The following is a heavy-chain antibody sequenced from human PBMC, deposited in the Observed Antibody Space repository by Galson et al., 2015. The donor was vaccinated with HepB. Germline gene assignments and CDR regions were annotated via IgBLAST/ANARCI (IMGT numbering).Heavy chain of an antibody. CDR1: GGSISSTNYY. D-gene: IGHD1-26*01. Sequence: SETLSLTCNVSGGSISSTNYYWGWIRQSPGRGLEWIGSIYYSGSTYYNPSLKSRVTISVDTSKNQFSLKLSSVTAADTAVYYCARLRYSGSYYYFDVWGQGTTVTVSS. J-gene: IGHJ6*03. CDR2: IYYSGST. V-gene: IGHV4-39*07. CDR3: ARLRYSGSYYYFDV.